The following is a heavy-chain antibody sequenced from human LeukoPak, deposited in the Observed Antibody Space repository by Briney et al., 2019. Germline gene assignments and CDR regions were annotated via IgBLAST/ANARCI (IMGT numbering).Heavy chain of an antibody. Sequence: GGSLRLSCAASGFTFSSSAMSWVRQAPGEGLEWVSAISNNGGYTYYADSVQGRFTISRDNSKNTLYLQMNSLRAEDTAVYYCAKPDYGDTYFDYWGQGTLVTVSS. CDR3: AKPDYGDTYFDY. J-gene: IGHJ4*02. V-gene: IGHV3-23*01. D-gene: IGHD4-17*01. CDR2: ISNNGGYT. CDR1: GFTFSSSA.